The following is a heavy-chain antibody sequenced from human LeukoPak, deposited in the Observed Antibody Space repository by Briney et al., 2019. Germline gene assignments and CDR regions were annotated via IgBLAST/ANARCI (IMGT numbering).Heavy chain of an antibody. CDR1: GFTFSSYG. V-gene: IGHV3-33*01. CDR2: IWYDGSNK. J-gene: IGHJ4*02. D-gene: IGHD3-22*01. CDR3: ARDGTLWEGSGYPIDY. Sequence: GGSLRLSCAASGFTFSSYGMHWVRQAPGKGLEWVAVIWYDGSNKYYADSVKGRFTISRDNSKNTLYLQMNSLRAEDTAVYYCARDGTLWEGSGYPIDYWGQGTLVTVSS.